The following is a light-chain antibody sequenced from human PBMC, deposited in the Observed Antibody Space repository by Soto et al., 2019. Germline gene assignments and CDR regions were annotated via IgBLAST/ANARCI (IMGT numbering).Light chain of an antibody. Sequence: EIVMTQSPATLSVSPGDRATLSCRASQSVSSDLAWYQQKPGQAPRLLIYGATTRATDIPARVSGSGSGTEFTLTISSLQSEDFAVYYCQQYNNWPPWTFGQGTKVE. CDR3: QQYNNWPPWT. CDR1: QSVSSD. V-gene: IGKV3-15*01. CDR2: GAT. J-gene: IGKJ1*01.